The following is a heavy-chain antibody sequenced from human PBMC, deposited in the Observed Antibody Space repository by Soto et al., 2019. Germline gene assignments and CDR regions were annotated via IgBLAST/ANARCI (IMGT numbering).Heavy chain of an antibody. CDR2: IYPGDSDT. V-gene: IGHV5-51*01. CDR1: GYSFTSYW. D-gene: IGHD6-6*01. Sequence: GESLKISCKGSGYSFTSYWIGWVRQMPGKGLEWMGIIYPGDSDTRYSPSFQGQVTISADKSISTAYLQWTSLKASDTAIYYCSKFKYSTSVRYLQHWGQGTPGTVAS. CDR3: SKFKYSTSVRYLQH. J-gene: IGHJ1*01.